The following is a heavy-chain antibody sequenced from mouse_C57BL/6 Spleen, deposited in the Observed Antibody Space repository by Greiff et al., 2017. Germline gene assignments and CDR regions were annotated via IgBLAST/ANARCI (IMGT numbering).Heavy chain of an antibody. V-gene: IGHV1-55*01. CDR3: AYYFDY. Sequence: QVQLQQPGAELANPGASVKMSCKASGYTFTSYWITWVKQRPGQGLEWIGDIYPGSGSTNYNEKFKGKATLTVDTSSSTAYMQLSSLASEGSAVYYCAYYFDYWGQGTTLTVSS. CDR1: GYTFTSYW. CDR2: IYPGSGST. J-gene: IGHJ2*01.